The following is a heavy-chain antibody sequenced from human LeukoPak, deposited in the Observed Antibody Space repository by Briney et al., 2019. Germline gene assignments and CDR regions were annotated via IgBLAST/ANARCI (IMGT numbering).Heavy chain of an antibody. D-gene: IGHD5-24*01. V-gene: IGHV3-49*04. Sequence: GGSLRLACAASGFIFSNAWMSWVRQAPGKGLEWVGFIRSKAYGGTTEYAASVKGRFTISRGDSKSIAYLQMNSLKTEDTAVYYCTRDVSRDGYNPKCDYWGQGTLVTVSS. J-gene: IGHJ4*02. CDR3: TRDVSRDGYNPKCDY. CDR2: IRSKAYGGTT. CDR1: GFIFSNAW.